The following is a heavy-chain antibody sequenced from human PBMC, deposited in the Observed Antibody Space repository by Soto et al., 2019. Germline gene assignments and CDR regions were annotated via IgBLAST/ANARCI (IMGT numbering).Heavy chain of an antibody. Sequence: RASVKVSCKASGGTSNKYSFSWVRQAPGQGLEWMGGIMPVFGTPTYAQKFQGRVTIAADESTNTFYMDLSSLRSEDTAVYYCARAFRYYFDTSGYYPFDSWGQGTLVTVSS. CDR3: ARAFRYYFDTSGYYPFDS. CDR1: GGTSNKYS. J-gene: IGHJ5*01. CDR2: IMPVFGTP. D-gene: IGHD3-22*01. V-gene: IGHV1-69*13.